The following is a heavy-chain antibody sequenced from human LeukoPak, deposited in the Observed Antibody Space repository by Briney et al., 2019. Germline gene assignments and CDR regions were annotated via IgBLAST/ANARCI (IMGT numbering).Heavy chain of an antibody. D-gene: IGHD1-7*01. CDR1: GGSISSYY. CDR3: ARGQLRTGTTVGNWFDP. J-gene: IGHJ5*02. Sequence: PSETLSLTCTVSGGSISSYYWSWIRQPPGKGLEWIGYIYYSWSTNYNPSLKSLVTISVDMSKNQFSLKLRSVTAADTAVYYCARGQLRTGTTVGNWFDPWGQGTLVTVSS. V-gene: IGHV4-59*01. CDR2: IYYSWST.